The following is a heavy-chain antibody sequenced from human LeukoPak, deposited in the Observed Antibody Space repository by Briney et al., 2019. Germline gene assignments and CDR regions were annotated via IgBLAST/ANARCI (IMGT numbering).Heavy chain of an antibody. Sequence: ASVKVSCKASGYTFTGYYMHWVRQAPGQGLEWMGWINPNSGGTNYAQKFQGRVTMTRDTSISTAYMELSRLRSDDTAVYYCASERVQLERRSGAEVGLWAFDIWGQGTMVTVSS. D-gene: IGHD1-1*01. CDR1: GYTFTGYY. V-gene: IGHV1-2*02. J-gene: IGHJ3*02. CDR2: INPNSGGT. CDR3: ASERVQLERRSGAEVGLWAFDI.